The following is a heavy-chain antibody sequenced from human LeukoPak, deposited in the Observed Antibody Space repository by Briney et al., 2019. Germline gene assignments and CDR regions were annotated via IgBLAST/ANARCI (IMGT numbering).Heavy chain of an antibody. V-gene: IGHV3-7*01. D-gene: IGHD4-17*01. J-gene: IGHJ4*02. Sequence: GGSLRLSCAASGFTFSAYWMSWVRQGPGKGLDWVASINPDGSGTRYVDPVRGRFTISRDNAQNSLYLHMNSLSAEDTAVYYCVRLFGGVTTFDYWGQGTLITVSS. CDR3: VRLFGGVTTFDY. CDR2: INPDGSGT. CDR1: GFTFSAYW.